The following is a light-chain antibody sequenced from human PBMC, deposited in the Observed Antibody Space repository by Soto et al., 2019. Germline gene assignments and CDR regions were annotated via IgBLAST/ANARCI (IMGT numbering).Light chain of an antibody. J-gene: IGKJ2*01. CDR3: QQYKAYPYT. Sequence: DIQMTQSPSILSASVGDRVTITCRASHSVSSWLAWYQQKPGKAPKLLIFEASTLHRGVPSRFSGSGSGTEFTLTISSLEPDDFATYYCQQYKAYPYTFAQGTKVEVK. CDR1: HSVSSW. CDR2: EAS. V-gene: IGKV1-5*01.